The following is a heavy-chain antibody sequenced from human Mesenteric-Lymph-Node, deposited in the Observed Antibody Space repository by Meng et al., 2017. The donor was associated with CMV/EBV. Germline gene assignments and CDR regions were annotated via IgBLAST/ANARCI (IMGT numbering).Heavy chain of an antibody. V-gene: IGHV4-34*01. D-gene: IGHD4-23*01. CDR3: ARHQRWLKSEGGFNY. Sequence: QVQRQQWGAGLLKPPETLSLTCAVYGGSFSGYYWSWIRQPPGKGLEWIGEINHSGSTNYNPSLKSRVTISVDTSKNQFSLKLSSVTAADTAVYYCARHQRWLKSEGGFNYWGQGTLVTVSS. CDR2: INHSGST. CDR1: GGSFSGYY. J-gene: IGHJ4*02.